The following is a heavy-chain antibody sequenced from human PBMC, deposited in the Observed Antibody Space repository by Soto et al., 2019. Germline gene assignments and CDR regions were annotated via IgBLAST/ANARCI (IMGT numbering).Heavy chain of an antibody. CDR1: GGSFSGHY. V-gene: IGHV4-34*01. CDR2: LNHGGSS. D-gene: IGHD6-19*01. CDR3: ARGVRRLRQWLNWFDL. Sequence: QVPPQQWGAGLLKPSETLSLTCAVYGGSFSGHYWSWIRQPPGKGLEWIGALNHGGSSNYHPAIESRATISVDTSKNQFSLKLSSVTAADTAVYYCARGVRRLRQWLNWFDLWGQGTLVTVSS. J-gene: IGHJ5*02.